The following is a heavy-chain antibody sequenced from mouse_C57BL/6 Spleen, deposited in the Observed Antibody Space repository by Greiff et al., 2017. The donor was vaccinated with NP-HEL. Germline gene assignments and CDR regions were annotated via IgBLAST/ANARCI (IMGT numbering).Heavy chain of an antibody. CDR2: IYPGGGYT. CDR3: AREIYYGSSWYFDV. J-gene: IGHJ1*03. V-gene: IGHV1-63*01. D-gene: IGHD1-1*01. Sequence: VHLVESGAELVRPGTSVKMSCKASGYTFTNYWIGWAKQRPGHGLEWIGDIYPGGGYTNYNEKFKGKATLTADKSSSTAYMQFSSLTSEDSAIYYCAREIYYGSSWYFDVWGTGTTVTVSS. CDR1: GYTFTNYW.